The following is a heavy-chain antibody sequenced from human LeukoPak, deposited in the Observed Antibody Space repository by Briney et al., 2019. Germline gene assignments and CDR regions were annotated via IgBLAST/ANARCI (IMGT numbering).Heavy chain of an antibody. V-gene: IGHV1-8*01. CDR1: GYSFTSYD. CDR2: MNPNSGNT. J-gene: IGHJ5*02. D-gene: IGHD2-2*01. CDR3: ARVYCSSTSCFGQNWFDP. Sequence: ASVKVSCKASGYSFTSYDINWVRQATGQGLEWMGWMNPNSGNTGYAQKFHGRVTITRNTSISTDYMELSSLRSEDTAVYYCARVYCSSTSCFGQNWFDPWGQGTLVTVSS.